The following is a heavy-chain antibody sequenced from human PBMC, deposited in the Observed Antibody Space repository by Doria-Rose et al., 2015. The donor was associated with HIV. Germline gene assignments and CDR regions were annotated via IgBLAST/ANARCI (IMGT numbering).Heavy chain of an antibody. CDR2: IFSDDES. CDR1: GVSLSSPGMG. V-gene: IGHV2-26*01. Sequence: QVTLKESGPVLVKPTETLTLTCTVSGVSLSSPGMGVSWIRQPPGKALEWLANIFSDDESSYNTSLKSRLTISRGTSKSQVVLTMTDMDPVYTATYYCARIKSSRWYHKYYFDFWGQGTLVIASA. D-gene: IGHD6-13*01. CDR3: ARIKSSRWYHKYYFDF. J-gene: IGHJ4*02.